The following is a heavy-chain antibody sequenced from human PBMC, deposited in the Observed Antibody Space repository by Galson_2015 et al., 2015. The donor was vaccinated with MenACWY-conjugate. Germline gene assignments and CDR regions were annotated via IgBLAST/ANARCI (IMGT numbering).Heavy chain of an antibody. J-gene: IGHJ3*02. CDR3: ARMHIVLDATDAFDI. D-gene: IGHD3-22*01. CDR2: IDWRDNK. V-gene: IGHV2-70*11. CDR1: GFSLRTYEMC. Sequence: PALVNPTQTLTLTCTFSGFSLRTYEMCIYWVRQPPGKALEWLARIDWRDNKYYTTSLKTRLTISKDTSTNQVVLTMTNVDPVDTATYYCARMHIVLDATDAFDIWGQGTMVTVSS.